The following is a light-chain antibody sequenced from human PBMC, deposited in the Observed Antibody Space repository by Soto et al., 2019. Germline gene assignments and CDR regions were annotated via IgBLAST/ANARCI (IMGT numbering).Light chain of an antibody. CDR2: DAF. Sequence: DIQMPQSPSTLSASVGASVPITCRASQSISGWLAWYQQKPGKAPKLLIFDAFNLESGVPFRFSGSGFGTEFTLTISSLQPDDSATYYCQQYNSYRTVGQGTKVDIK. CDR3: QQYNSYRT. CDR1: QSISGW. J-gene: IGKJ1*01. V-gene: IGKV1-5*01.